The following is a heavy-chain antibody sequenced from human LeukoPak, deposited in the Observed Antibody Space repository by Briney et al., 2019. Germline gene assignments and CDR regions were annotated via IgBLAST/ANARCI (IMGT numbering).Heavy chain of an antibody. D-gene: IGHD2-21*01. CDR3: ARDDGAYCGGDCYSGDY. CDR2: IIPIFGTA. Sequence: SVKVSRKASGGAFSSYAIRWVREAPGQGLEWMVGIIPIFGTANYAQKFQGRVTITADESTSTAYMELSSLRSEDTAVYYCARDDGAYCGGDCYSGDYWGQGTLVTVSS. CDR1: GGAFSSYA. J-gene: IGHJ4*02. V-gene: IGHV1-69*01.